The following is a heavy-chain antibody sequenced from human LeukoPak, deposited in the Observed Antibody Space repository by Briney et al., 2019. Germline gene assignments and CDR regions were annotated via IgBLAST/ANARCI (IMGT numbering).Heavy chain of an antibody. J-gene: IGHJ4*02. Sequence: ASVKVSCKASGYTFSGYYMHWVRQAPGQGLEWVGWINPNSGGTNYAQNFPGRVTMTRDTSISTVYMELSSLRSDDTAVYFCAREGSRVGAPKPPSDYWGQGTLVTVSS. CDR3: AREGSRVGAPKPPSDY. V-gene: IGHV1-2*02. CDR1: GYTFSGYY. D-gene: IGHD1-26*01. CDR2: INPNSGGT.